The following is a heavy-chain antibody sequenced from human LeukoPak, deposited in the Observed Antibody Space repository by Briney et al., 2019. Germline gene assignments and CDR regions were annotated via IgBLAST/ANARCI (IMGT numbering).Heavy chain of an antibody. Sequence: GGSLRLSCTASGFTFSGSAMHWVRQASGKGLEWVGRIRSKANSYATAYAASVKGRFTISRDDSKNTAYLQMNSLKTEDTAVYYCTSPIVPAAPGYYYYYMDVWGKGTTVTVSS. CDR3: TSPIVPAAPGYYYYYMDV. V-gene: IGHV3-73*01. CDR2: IRSKANSYAT. J-gene: IGHJ6*03. D-gene: IGHD2-2*01. CDR1: GFTFSGSA.